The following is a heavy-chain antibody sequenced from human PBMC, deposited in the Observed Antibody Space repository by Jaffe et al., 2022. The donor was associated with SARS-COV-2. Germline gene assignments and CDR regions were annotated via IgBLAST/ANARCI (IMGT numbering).Heavy chain of an antibody. V-gene: IGHV3-48*01. D-gene: IGHD7-27*01. CDR3: AREPGDYYYYMDV. J-gene: IGHJ6*03. CDR2: ISSSSSTI. CDR1: GFTFSSYS. Sequence: EVQLVESGGGLVQPGGSLRLSCAASGFTFSSYSMNWVRQAPGKGLEWVSYISSSSSTIYYADSVKGRFTISRDNAKNSLYLQMNSLRAEDTAVYYCAREPGDYYYYMDVWGKGTTVTVSS.